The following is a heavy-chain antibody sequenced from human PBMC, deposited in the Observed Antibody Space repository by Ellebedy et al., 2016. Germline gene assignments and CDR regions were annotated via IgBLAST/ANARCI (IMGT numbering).Heavy chain of an antibody. CDR1: GYTFTSYG. CDR3: ARVIAAAGKGAFDY. Sequence: ASVKVSXXASGYTFTSYGISWVRQAPGQGLEWMGWISAYNGNTNYAQKLQGRVTMTTDTSTSTAYMELRSLRSDDTAVYYCARVIAAAGKGAFDYWGQGTLVTVSS. V-gene: IGHV1-18*01. J-gene: IGHJ4*02. CDR2: ISAYNGNT. D-gene: IGHD6-13*01.